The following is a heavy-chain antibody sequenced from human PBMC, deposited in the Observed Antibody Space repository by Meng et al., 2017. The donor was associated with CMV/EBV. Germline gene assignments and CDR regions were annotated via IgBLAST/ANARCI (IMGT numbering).Heavy chain of an antibody. Sequence: GESLKISCAASGFTFSDYYMSWIRQAPGKGLEWVSYISSSGSTIYYADSAKGRFTISRDNAKNSLYLQMNSLRAEDTAVYYCARDYEVSVRTYYDFWSGYSGNYYYGMDVWGQGTTVTVSS. V-gene: IGHV3-11*04. CDR2: ISSSGSTI. J-gene: IGHJ6*02. CDR1: GFTFSDYY. D-gene: IGHD3-3*01. CDR3: ARDYEVSVRTYYDFWSGYSGNYYYGMDV.